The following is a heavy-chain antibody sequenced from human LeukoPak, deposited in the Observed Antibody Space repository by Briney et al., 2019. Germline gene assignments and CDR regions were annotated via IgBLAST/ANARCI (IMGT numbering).Heavy chain of an antibody. J-gene: IGHJ4*02. CDR2: INHSGST. D-gene: IGHD2-2*01. V-gene: IGHV4-34*01. CDR3: ARVRLVPAAMSFDY. Sequence: SETLSLTCAVYGGSFGGYYWSWIRQPPGKGLEWIGEINHSGSTNYNPSLKSRVTISVDTSKNQFSLKLSSVTAADTAVYYCARVRLVPAAMSFDYWGQGTLVTVSS. CDR1: GGSFGGYY.